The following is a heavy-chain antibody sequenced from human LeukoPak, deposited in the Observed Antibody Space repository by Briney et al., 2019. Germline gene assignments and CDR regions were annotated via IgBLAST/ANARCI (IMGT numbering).Heavy chain of an antibody. Sequence: SETLSLTFTVSGGSISSYYWSWIRQPPGKGLEWIGYIYYSGSTNYNPSLKCRVTISVDTSKNQFSLKLSSVTAADTAVYYCARDMYYYDSSGYTRDWFDPWGQGTLVTVSS. D-gene: IGHD3-22*01. CDR1: GGSISSYY. CDR3: ARDMYYYDSSGYTRDWFDP. CDR2: IYYSGST. J-gene: IGHJ5*02. V-gene: IGHV4-59*01.